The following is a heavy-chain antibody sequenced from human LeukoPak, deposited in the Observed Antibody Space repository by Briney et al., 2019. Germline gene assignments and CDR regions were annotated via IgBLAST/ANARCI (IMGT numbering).Heavy chain of an antibody. J-gene: IGHJ3*02. V-gene: IGHV3-21*04. Sequence: PGGSLRLSCAASGFTFSSYSMNWVRQAPGKGMEWVSSISSSSSYIYYADSVKGRFTISRDNSKNTLYLQMNSLRAEDTAVYYCAKDRSWYTFDIWGQGTMVTVSS. CDR2: ISSSSSYI. CDR3: AKDRSWYTFDI. CDR1: GFTFSSYS. D-gene: IGHD6-13*01.